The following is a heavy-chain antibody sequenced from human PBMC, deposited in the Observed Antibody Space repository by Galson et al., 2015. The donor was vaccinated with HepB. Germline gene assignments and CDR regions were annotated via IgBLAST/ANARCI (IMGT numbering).Heavy chain of an antibody. CDR1: GFIFTSYG. V-gene: IGHV3-33*01. Sequence: SLRLSCAASGFIFTSYGVQWVRQAPGRGLEWLAITWFDGSRTYYANSVKGRFIVSRDNTKNTLYLQMNSLRAEDTAVYYCARGGDGDLYYFDFWGQGTLVTVSP. CDR3: ARGGDGDLYYFDF. CDR2: TWFDGSRT. D-gene: IGHD4-17*01. J-gene: IGHJ4*02.